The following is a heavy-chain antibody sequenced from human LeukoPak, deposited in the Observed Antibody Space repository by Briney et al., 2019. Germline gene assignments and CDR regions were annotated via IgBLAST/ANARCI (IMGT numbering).Heavy chain of an antibody. CDR1: GYTFTSYG. V-gene: IGHV1-18*01. Sequence: ASVKVSCKASGYTFTSYGISWVRQAPGQGLEWMGWISAYNGNTNYAQKLQGRVTMTTDTSTSTAYMKLRSLRSDDTAVYYCARSTDCSSTSCNASPAGDYWGQGTLITVSS. D-gene: IGHD2-2*01. J-gene: IGHJ4*02. CDR2: ISAYNGNT. CDR3: ARSTDCSSTSCNASPAGDY.